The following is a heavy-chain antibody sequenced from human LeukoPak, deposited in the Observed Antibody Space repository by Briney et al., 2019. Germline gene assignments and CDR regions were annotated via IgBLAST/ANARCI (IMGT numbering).Heavy chain of an antibody. J-gene: IGHJ3*02. CDR3: ARGQNGKRRITMIVVVITAFDI. CDR1: GGSISSGGYY. D-gene: IGHD3-22*01. Sequence: SETLSLTCTVSGGSISSGGYYWSWIRQHPGKGLEWIGYIFYSGSTYCTPSLKSRVTILVDTSKNQFSLKLNSVTAEDTAVYYCARGQNGKRRITMIVVVITAFDIWGQGTMVTVSS. CDR2: IFYSGST. V-gene: IGHV4-31*03.